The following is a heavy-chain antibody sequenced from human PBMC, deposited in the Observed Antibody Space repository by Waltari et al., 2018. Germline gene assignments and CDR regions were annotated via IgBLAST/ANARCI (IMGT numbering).Heavy chain of an antibody. CDR2: INPCYGTT. CDR1: GGTFSSDV. V-gene: IGHV1-69*08. CDR3: AKEGVYQWRVVVISMLDH. J-gene: IGHJ4*02. Sequence: QVQLVQSGAEVKKPGSSVKVSCKASGGTFSSDVISWVRQVPGQGLEWMGRINPCYGTTDYAQKFQGIFTLTSDKSTNAAYIELSSLKSEDTGIYYCAKEGVYQWRVVVISMLDHWGQGTLVTVSS. D-gene: IGHD3-22*01.